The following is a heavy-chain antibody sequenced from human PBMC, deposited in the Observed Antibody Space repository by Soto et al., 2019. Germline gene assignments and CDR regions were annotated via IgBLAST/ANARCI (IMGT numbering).Heavy chain of an antibody. J-gene: IGHJ2*01. CDR1: GGSISSSSSNY. CDR2: IYESGST. Sequence: QVQLQESGPGLVKPSGTLSLTCAVSGGSISSSSSNYWSWVRQPPGKGLEWMGDIYESGSTNYDPRLTSPVNISMDKTKNQFSLKATSVTAADTAISYCAREVAGIHWYIDLWGRGTLVTVSS. V-gene: IGHV4-4*02. CDR3: AREVAGIHWYIDL. D-gene: IGHD6-13*01.